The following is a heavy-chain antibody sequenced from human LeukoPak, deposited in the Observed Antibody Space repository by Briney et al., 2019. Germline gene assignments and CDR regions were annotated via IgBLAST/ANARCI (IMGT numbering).Heavy chain of an antibody. J-gene: IGHJ4*02. D-gene: IGHD5-18*01. CDR2: ISWNSGSI. CDR1: GFTFDDYA. Sequence: PGGSLRLSCAASGFTFDDYAMHWVRQAPGKGLEWVSGISWNSGSIGYADSVKGRFTISRDNAKNSLYLQMNSLRAEDTALYYCAKDIRGYSYGAYFDYWGQGTLVTVSS. CDR3: AKDIRGYSYGAYFDY. V-gene: IGHV3-9*01.